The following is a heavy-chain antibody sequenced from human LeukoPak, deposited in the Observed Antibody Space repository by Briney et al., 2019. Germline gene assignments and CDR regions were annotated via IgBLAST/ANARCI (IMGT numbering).Heavy chain of an antibody. CDR2: INHSGST. Sequence: SETLSLTCAVYGGSFSGYYWSWIRQPPGKGLEWIGEINHSGSTNYNPSLKSRVTISVDTSKNQFSLKLSSVTAADTAVYYCARLVVLIPEVWGKGTTVTVSS. D-gene: IGHD2-2*01. CDR3: ARLVVLIPEV. CDR1: GGSFSGYY. V-gene: IGHV4-34*01. J-gene: IGHJ6*04.